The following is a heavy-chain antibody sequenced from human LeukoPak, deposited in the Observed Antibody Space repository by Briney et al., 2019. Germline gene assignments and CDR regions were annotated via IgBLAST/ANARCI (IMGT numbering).Heavy chain of an antibody. CDR1: GGSISSYY. Sequence: SETLSLTCIVSGGSISSYYWSWIRQSPGKGLEWIGYIYYSGSTNYNPSLKSRVTISVDTSKKQFSLKLSSVTAADTAVYYCARGQSLGAEGQIFDYWGQGTLVTVSS. V-gene: IGHV4-59*08. CDR3: ARGQSLGAEGQIFDY. D-gene: IGHD1-26*01. CDR2: IYYSGST. J-gene: IGHJ4*02.